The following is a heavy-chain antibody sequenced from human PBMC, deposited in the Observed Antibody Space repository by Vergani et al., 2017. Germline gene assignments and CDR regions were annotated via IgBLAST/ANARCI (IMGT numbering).Heavy chain of an antibody. J-gene: IGHJ4*02. CDR1: GGSFNDYW. V-gene: IGHV4-34*01. Sequence: QAQLQQWGAGLLKPSENLSLTCAIYGGSFNDYWWTWIRQPPGKGLELIGEIRHDGITHYSPSLKSRVTISIDTSTHQFSLNLRSVTAADTAVYYCAREGYCTNGVCFTLFDVWGQGALVTVSS. CDR2: IRHDGIT. CDR3: AREGYCTNGVCFTLFDV. D-gene: IGHD2-8*01.